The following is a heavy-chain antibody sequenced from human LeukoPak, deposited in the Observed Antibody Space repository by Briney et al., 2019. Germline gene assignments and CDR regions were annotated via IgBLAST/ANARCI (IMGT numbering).Heavy chain of an antibody. CDR1: GYTFTDYY. CDR3: ARDHAYNYDFDY. D-gene: IGHD5-18*01. J-gene: IGHJ4*02. CDR2: ITPKTGGT. Sequence: GASVKVSCKSSGYTFTDYYLHWVRQAPGQGLEWMGWITPKTGGTNYAQKFKGRVTMTRDTSISTVYMDLSGLRSDDTAVYYCARDHAYNYDFDYWGQGTLVTASS. V-gene: IGHV1-2*02.